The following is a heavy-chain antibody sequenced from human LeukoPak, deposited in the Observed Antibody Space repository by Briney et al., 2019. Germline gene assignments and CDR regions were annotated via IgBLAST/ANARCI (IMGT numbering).Heavy chain of an antibody. J-gene: IGHJ5*02. D-gene: IGHD2-21*01. Sequence: SETLSLTCSVSGGSISGSHYYWAWIRQPPGKGLEWIGSIYYSGTTYYNPSLKSRVTISVDTSKNQFSLKLSSVTAADTAVYYCVRHPVGDPRSWFDPWGQGTLATVPS. CDR3: VRHPVGDPRSWFDP. CDR2: IYYSGTT. CDR1: GGSISGSHYY. V-gene: IGHV4-39*01.